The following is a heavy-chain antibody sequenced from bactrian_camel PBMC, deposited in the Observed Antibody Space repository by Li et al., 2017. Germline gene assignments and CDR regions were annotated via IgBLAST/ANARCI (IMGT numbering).Heavy chain of an antibody. CDR2: IAPATGTT. Sequence: HVQLVESGGGSVQAGGSLRLSCVVSGYQYSGSCIAWFRQAPGKEREGVAAIAPATGTTFYSDSVKGRFTISKDNAKNTLYLQMNSLKPEDTAMYVCAADRSDSGLGCVFRNWGQGTQVTVS. J-gene: IGHJ4*01. CDR3: AADRSDSGLGCVFRN. V-gene: IGHV3S1*01. CDR1: GYQYSGSC. D-gene: IGHD1*01.